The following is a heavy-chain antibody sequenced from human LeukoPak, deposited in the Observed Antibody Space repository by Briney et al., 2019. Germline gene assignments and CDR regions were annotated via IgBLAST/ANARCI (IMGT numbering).Heavy chain of an antibody. CDR2: IYPGDSDT. V-gene: IGHV5-51*01. J-gene: IGHJ5*02. CDR1: GYIYTSYW. CDR3: ARLGSRHGYIWGDL. Sequence: GESLKISCNSSGYIYTSYWIGWVRQMPGKGLEWMGIIYPGDSDTRYSPSFRGQVTISADKSISTAYLQWSSLKASDTAMYYCARLGSRHGYIWGDLWGQGTLVTVSS. D-gene: IGHD5-24*01.